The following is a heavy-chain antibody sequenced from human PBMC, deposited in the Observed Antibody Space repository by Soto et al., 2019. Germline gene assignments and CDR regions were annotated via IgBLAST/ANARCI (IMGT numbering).Heavy chain of an antibody. V-gene: IGHV3-33*01. Sequence: DLEESGGGVVQPGRSLRLSCAASGFTFSAYGMHWVRQAPGKGLEWVALIWYDGSSEYYADSVKGRITISRDNSKNTLYLQMNSLRAEDTAVYFCARENTVTTSFYSYYGVDVWGQGTTVTVSS. J-gene: IGHJ6*02. CDR3: ARENTVTTSFYSYYGVDV. CDR1: GFTFSAYG. D-gene: IGHD4-17*01. CDR2: IWYDGSSE.